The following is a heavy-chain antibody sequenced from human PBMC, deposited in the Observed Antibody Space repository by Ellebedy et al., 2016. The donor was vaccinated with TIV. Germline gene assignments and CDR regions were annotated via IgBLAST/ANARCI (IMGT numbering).Heavy chain of an antibody. CDR1: GFIFSNYV. Sequence: GESLKISCAASGFIFSNYVMAWVRQVPGKGLEWVSAMSEYDGRTFYADSVRGRFTISRDNSGNTLFLHMKSLRAEDTAIYYGTKRAENWGFFDYWGQGARVTVSS. J-gene: IGHJ4*02. CDR2: MSEYDGRT. V-gene: IGHV3-23*01. CDR3: TKRAENWGFFDY. D-gene: IGHD7-27*01.